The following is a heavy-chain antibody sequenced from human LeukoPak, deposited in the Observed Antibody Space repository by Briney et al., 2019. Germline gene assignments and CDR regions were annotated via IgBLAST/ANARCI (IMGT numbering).Heavy chain of an antibody. D-gene: IGHD2/OR15-2a*01. Sequence: GASVKVSCKASGYTFTSYGISWVRQAPGQGLEWMGWISAYNGNTNYAQKLQGRVTMTTDTSTSTAYMELSSLRSEDTAVYYCARDLGPEYYYYYGMDVWGQGTTVTVSS. V-gene: IGHV1-18*01. J-gene: IGHJ6*02. CDR1: GYTFTSYG. CDR2: ISAYNGNT. CDR3: ARDLGPEYYYYYGMDV.